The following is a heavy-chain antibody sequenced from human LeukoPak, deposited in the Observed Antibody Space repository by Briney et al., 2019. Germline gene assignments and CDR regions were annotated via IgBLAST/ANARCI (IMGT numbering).Heavy chain of an antibody. CDR2: MNPNSGNT. V-gene: IGHV1-8*01. D-gene: IGHD5-24*01. J-gene: IGHJ4*02. CDR1: GYTFTSND. Sequence: ASVKVSCKASGYTFTSNDINWVRQATGQGLEWMGWMNPNSGNTGYAQKFQGRVTMTRNTSINTAYMELSSLRSEDTAVYYCARGSRRDGYNTLFDYWGQGTLVTVSS. CDR3: ARGSRRDGYNTLFDY.